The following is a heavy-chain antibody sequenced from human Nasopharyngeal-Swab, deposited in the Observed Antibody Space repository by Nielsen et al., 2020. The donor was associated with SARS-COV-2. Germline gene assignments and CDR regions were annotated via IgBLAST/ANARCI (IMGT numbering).Heavy chain of an antibody. Sequence: GGSLRLSCAASGFTFSSYAMHWVRQAPGKGLEWVAVISYDGSKKYYADSVTGRFTISRDNSKNTLYLQMNSLRAEDTAVYYCARDQGSSWYTYYYYYGMDVWGQGTTVTVSS. J-gene: IGHJ6*02. CDR2: ISYDGSKK. CDR1: GFTFSSYA. V-gene: IGHV3-30-3*01. D-gene: IGHD6-13*01. CDR3: ARDQGSSWYTYYYYYGMDV.